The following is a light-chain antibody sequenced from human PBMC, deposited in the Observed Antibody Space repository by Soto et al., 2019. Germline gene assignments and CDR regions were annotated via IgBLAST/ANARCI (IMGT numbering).Light chain of an antibody. V-gene: IGKV1-5*01. CDR3: LQYSSHSWT. Sequence: DIQMTQSPSSLSPSVGDRFTIACRASLSSSDWLAWYQQKREKAPELLIFDSSKLKSGVSSRFSGSGAGTEFTLTISRLQPDDVATYYCLQYSSHSWTFGQGTKVDIK. J-gene: IGKJ1*01. CDR2: DSS. CDR1: LSSSDW.